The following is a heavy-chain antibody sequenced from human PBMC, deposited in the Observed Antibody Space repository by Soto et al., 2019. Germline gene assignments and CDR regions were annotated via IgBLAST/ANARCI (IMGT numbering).Heavy chain of an antibody. D-gene: IGHD5-12*01. V-gene: IGHV4-30-4*01. Sequence: SETLSLTCTVSGGSISSGDYYWSWIRQPPGKGLEWIGYIYYSGSTYYNPSLKSRVTISVDTSKNQFSLKLSSVTAADTAVYYCARVDQIVAKIDLFDPWGQGTLVTVSS. J-gene: IGHJ5*02. CDR2: IYYSGST. CDR1: GGSISSGDYY. CDR3: ARVDQIVAKIDLFDP.